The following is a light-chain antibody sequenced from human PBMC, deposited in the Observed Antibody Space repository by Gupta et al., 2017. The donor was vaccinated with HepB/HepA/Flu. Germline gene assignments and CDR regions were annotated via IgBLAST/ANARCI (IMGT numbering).Light chain of an antibody. V-gene: IGLV1-47*01. CDR3: ATWDDGLSGWV. CDR2: RNS. CDR1: SSNIGGNY. Sequence: QSVLTQPPSASGTPGQRVTISCSGSSSNIGGNYVHWYQHLPATAPRLLIFRNSQRPSGLPDRFFASKSGTSASLATSGLRSEDEADYYCATWDDGLSGWVFGGGTKLTVL. J-gene: IGLJ3*02.